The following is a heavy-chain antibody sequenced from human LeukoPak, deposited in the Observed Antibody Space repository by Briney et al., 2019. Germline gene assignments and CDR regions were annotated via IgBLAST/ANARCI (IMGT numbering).Heavy chain of an antibody. CDR3: ASYPMATSERRFDY. D-gene: IGHD5-12*01. CDR2: IIPILGIA. CDR1: GGTFSRYA. V-gene: IGHV1-69*04. J-gene: IGHJ4*02. Sequence: SVKVSCKASGGTFSRYAISWVRQAPGQGLEWMGRIIPILGIANYAQKFQGRVTITADKSTSTAYMELSSLRSEDTAVYYCASYPMATSERRFDYWGQGTLVTVSS.